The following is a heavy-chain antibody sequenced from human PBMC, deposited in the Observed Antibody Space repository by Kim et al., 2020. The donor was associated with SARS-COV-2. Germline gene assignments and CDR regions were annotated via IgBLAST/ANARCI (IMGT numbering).Heavy chain of an antibody. V-gene: IGHV4-59*08. CDR1: GDSISGYY. CDR3: AIQGHSGGHDN. Sequence: SETLSLTCTVSGDSISGYYWSWIRQPPGKGLEWIGYIYFIGSTYYNPSLKSRVTISVDRSKNQFSLRLSSVTAADTAVYYCAIQGHSGGHDNWGQGTLVTVSS. J-gene: IGHJ4*02. D-gene: IGHD3-10*01. CDR2: IYFIGST.